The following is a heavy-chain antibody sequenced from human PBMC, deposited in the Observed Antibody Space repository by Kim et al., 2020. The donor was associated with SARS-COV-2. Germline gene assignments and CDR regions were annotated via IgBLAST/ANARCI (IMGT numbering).Heavy chain of an antibody. J-gene: IGHJ4*02. D-gene: IGHD5-12*01. CDR2: IWYDGSNK. V-gene: IGHV3-33*01. CDR3: ARDRPPYSGYDY. CDR1: GFTFSSYG. Sequence: GGSLRLSCAASGFTFSSYGMHWVRQDPGKGLEWVAVIWYDGSNKYYADSVKGRFTISRDNSKNTLYLQMNSLRAEDTAVYYCARDRPPYSGYDYWGQGTLVTVSS.